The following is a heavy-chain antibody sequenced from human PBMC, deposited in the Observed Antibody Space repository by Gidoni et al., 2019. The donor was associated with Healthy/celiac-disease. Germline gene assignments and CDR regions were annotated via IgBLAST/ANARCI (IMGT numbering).Heavy chain of an antibody. V-gene: IGHV1-69*06. J-gene: IGHJ5*02. Sequence: QVQLVQSGAEVKKPGSSVKVSCKASGGTFSSYAISWVRQAPGQGLEWMGGIIPIFGTANYAQKFQGRVTITADKSTSTASMELSSLRSEDTAVYYCARDRVYSSGWYRGFDPWGQGTLVTVSS. D-gene: IGHD6-19*01. CDR3: ARDRVYSSGWYRGFDP. CDR2: IIPIFGTA. CDR1: GGTFSSYA.